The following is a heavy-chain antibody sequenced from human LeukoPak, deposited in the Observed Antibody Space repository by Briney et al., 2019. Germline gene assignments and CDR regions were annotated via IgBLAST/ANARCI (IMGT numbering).Heavy chain of an antibody. Sequence: PGGSLRLSCAASGFTFSNYWMHWVRQAPGKGLVWVSRINGDGRSTTYADSVKGRFTISRDNAENTLYLQMNSLRAEDTALYYCAREGSIQPDNWFDPWGQGTLVTVSS. CDR1: GFTFSNYW. V-gene: IGHV3-74*01. D-gene: IGHD1-1*01. J-gene: IGHJ5*02. CDR2: INGDGRST. CDR3: AREGSIQPDNWFDP.